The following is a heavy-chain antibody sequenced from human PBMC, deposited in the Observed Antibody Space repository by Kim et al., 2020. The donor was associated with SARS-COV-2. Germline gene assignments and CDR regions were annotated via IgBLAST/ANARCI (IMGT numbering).Heavy chain of an antibody. CDR3: AREREYSTSGRYFDY. CDR1: EYTFTGYF. D-gene: IGHD6-6*01. J-gene: IGHJ4*02. Sequence: ASVKVSCKTSEYTFTGYFVHWVRQAPGQGLEWMGRINPNTGDTNSAQKFQGRVTMTRDTSISTAYMELSSLRSDDTAVYYCAREREYSTSGRYFDYWGQGTLVTVSS. V-gene: IGHV1-2*06. CDR2: INPNTGDT.